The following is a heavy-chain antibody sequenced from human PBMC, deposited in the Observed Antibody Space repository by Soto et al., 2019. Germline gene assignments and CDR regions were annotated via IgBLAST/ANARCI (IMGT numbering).Heavy chain of an antibody. CDR1: GFTFDDYA. D-gene: IGHD6-25*01. CDR3: VKDKGKTIAAAGNAFDI. V-gene: IGHV3-9*01. Sequence: EVQLVESGGGLVQPGRSLRLSCAASGFTFDDYAMHWVRQAPGKGLEWVAGISWNGGTIGYADSVKGRSTISRDNAKNSLYLQMSSLRTEDTALHYCVKDKGKTIAAAGNAFDIWGQGTMVTVSS. CDR2: ISWNGGTI. J-gene: IGHJ3*02.